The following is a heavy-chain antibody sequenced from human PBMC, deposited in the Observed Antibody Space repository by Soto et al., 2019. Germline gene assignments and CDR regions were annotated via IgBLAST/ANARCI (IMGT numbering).Heavy chain of an antibody. CDR3: ARAYGGNCFHY. CDR1: GASVSSGSFH. V-gene: IGHV4-61*01. Sequence: PSETLSLTCTVYGASVSSGSFHWSWIRQPPGKGLEWIGYIYYSGSTNYNPSLKSRVTISVDTSKNQFSLKLSSVTAADTAVYYCARAYGGNCFHYWGQGTLVTVS. D-gene: IGHD2-15*01. CDR2: IYYSGST. J-gene: IGHJ4*02.